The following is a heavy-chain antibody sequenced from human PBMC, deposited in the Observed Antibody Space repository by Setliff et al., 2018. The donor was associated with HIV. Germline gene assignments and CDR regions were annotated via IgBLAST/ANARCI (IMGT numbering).Heavy chain of an antibody. CDR1: GGSISSDY. J-gene: IGHJ4*02. CDR2: ISYTGST. Sequence: TSETLSLTCTVSGGSISSDYWSWIRQPPGKVLEWIGYISYTGSTYFNPSLKSRVTLSIDTSKNQFSLKLSSVTAADTAVYYCARDRYAGEIDYWGQGTLVTVSS. D-gene: IGHD3-10*01. CDR3: ARDRYAGEIDY. V-gene: IGHV4-59*12.